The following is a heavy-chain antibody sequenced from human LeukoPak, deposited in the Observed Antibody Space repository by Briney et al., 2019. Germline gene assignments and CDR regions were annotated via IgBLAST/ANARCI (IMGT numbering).Heavy chain of an antibody. CDR2: IYYSGST. D-gene: IGHD2-15*01. J-gene: IGHJ6*02. V-gene: IGHV4-31*03. CDR3: ARTYCSGGGCYSGSPYYYYYYGMDV. Sequence: SETLSLTCTVSGGSISSGGYYWSWIRQHPGKGLEWIGYIYYSGSTYYNPSLKSRVTTSVDTPKNQFSLKLSSVTAADTAVYYCARTYCSGGGCYSGSPYYYYYYGMDVWGQGTTVTVSS. CDR1: GGSISSGGYY.